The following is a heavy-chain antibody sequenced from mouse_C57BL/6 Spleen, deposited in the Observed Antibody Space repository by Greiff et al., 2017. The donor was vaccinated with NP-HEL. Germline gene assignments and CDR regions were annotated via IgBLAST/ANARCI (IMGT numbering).Heavy chain of an antibody. D-gene: IGHD4-1*01. J-gene: IGHJ2*01. CDR2: IDPSDSYT. CDR1: GYTFTSYW. Sequence: QVQLQQPGAELVKPGASVKLSCKASGYTFTSYWMQWVKQRPGQGLEWIGEIDPSDSYTNYNKKFKGKATLTVDTSSSTAYRQLSSLTSEDAAVYYCARVWAYYFDYGGKGTTLTVSS. CDR3: ARVWAYYFDY. V-gene: IGHV1-50*01.